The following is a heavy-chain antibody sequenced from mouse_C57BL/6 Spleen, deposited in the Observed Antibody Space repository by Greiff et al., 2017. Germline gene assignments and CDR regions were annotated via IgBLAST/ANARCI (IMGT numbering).Heavy chain of an antibody. Sequence: QVQLQQPGAELVRPGSSVKLSCKASGYTFTSYWLDWVKQRPGQGLEWIGNIYPSDSETHYNQKFKDKATLTVDKSSSTAYMQLSSLTSEDSAVYYCARKGDGSSYDWDFDVWGTGTTVTVSS. CDR2: IYPSDSET. CDR3: ARKGDGSSYDWDFDV. V-gene: IGHV1-61*01. J-gene: IGHJ1*03. CDR1: GYTFTSYW. D-gene: IGHD1-1*01.